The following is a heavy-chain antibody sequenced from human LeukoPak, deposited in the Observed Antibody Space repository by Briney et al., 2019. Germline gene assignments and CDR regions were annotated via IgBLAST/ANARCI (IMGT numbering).Heavy chain of an antibody. J-gene: IGHJ4*02. CDR1: GFTFSSFA. V-gene: IGHV3-23*01. Sequence: GGSLRLSCAASGFTFSSFAMSWVRQAPGKGLEWVSGMSGSGYNTYYADFVRGRLTISRDNSKNTLYLQMNSLRAEDTAVYYCAKDLNWNDPYYFDYWGPGTLVTVSS. CDR2: MSGSGYNT. D-gene: IGHD1-1*01. CDR3: AKDLNWNDPYYFDY.